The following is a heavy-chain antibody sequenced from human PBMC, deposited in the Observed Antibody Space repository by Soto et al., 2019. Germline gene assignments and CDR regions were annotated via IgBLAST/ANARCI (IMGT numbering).Heavy chain of an antibody. J-gene: IGHJ4*02. CDR1: GGSFSGYY. V-gene: IGHV4-34*01. CDR2: INHSGST. CDR3: ARGLLSGSSTPFDY. D-gene: IGHD6-6*01. Sequence: ASETLSLTCAVYGGSFSGYYWSWIRQPPGKGLEWIGEINHSGSTNYNPSLKSRVTISVDTSKNQFSLKLSSVTAADTAVYYCARGLLSGSSTPFDYWGQGTLVTVS.